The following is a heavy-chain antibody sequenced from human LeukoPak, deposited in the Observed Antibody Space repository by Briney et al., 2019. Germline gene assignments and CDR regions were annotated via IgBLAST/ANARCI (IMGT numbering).Heavy chain of an antibody. V-gene: IGHV1-8*01. CDR1: GYTFTSYD. D-gene: IGHD3-3*01. J-gene: IGHJ6*04. Sequence: GASVKVSCKASGYTFTSYDINWVRQATGQGLEWMGWMNPNSGNTGYAQKFQGRVTMTRNTSISTAYMELSSLRSEDTAVYYCARVYYDFWSGDTTLGMDVWGKGTTVTVSS. CDR3: ARVYYDFWSGDTTLGMDV. CDR2: MNPNSGNT.